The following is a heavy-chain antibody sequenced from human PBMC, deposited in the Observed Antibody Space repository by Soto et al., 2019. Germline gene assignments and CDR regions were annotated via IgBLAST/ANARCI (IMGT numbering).Heavy chain of an antibody. CDR3: ARSIAVAGTFNYFDY. Sequence: GASVKVSCKASGGTFSSYAISWVRQAPGQGLEWMGGIIPIFGTANYAQKFQGRVTITADESTSTAYMELSSLRSEDTAVYYCARSIAVAGTFNYFDYWGQGTLVTVSS. D-gene: IGHD6-19*01. CDR2: IIPIFGTA. V-gene: IGHV1-69*13. CDR1: GGTFSSYA. J-gene: IGHJ4*02.